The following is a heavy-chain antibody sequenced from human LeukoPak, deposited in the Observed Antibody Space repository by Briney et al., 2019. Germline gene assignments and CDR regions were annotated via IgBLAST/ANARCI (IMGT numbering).Heavy chain of an antibody. CDR2: IYHSGST. CDR1: GGSISSGYY. J-gene: IGHJ4*02. V-gene: IGHV4-38-2*02. CDR3: ARVEDPGYFDY. D-gene: IGHD2-15*01. Sequence: SETLSLTCTVSGGSISSGYYWGWIRQPPGKGLEWIGSIYHSGSTYYNPSLKSRVTISVDTSKNQFSLKLSSVTAADTAVYYCARVEDPGYFDYWGQGTLVTVSS.